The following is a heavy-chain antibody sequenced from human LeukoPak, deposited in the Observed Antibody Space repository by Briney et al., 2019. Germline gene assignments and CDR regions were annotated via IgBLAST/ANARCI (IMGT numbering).Heavy chain of an antibody. CDR2: INHSGST. CDR3: ARGGIDLYYYDSSGKIKYFDY. J-gene: IGHJ4*02. D-gene: IGHD3-22*01. Sequence: SETLSLTCAVYGGSFSGYYWSWIRQPPGKGLEWIGEINHSGSTNYNPSLKSRVTISVDTSKNQFSLKLSSVTAADTAVYYCARGGIDLYYYDSSGKIKYFDYWGQGTLVTVSS. CDR1: GGSFSGYY. V-gene: IGHV4-34*01.